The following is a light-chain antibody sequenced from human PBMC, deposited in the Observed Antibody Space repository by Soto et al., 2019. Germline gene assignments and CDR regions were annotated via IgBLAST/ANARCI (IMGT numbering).Light chain of an antibody. CDR1: QSISSW. CDR3: QQYESYPMT. V-gene: IGKV1-5*03. J-gene: IGKJ4*01. CDR2: KAS. Sequence: DSQMTQYPSTLSASVGDRVTITCRASQSISSWLAWYQQKPWKAPKLLISKASTLQSGVPPRFSGSGSGTEFTLTISSLQPDDFATYYCQQYESYPMTFGGGTKVEIK.